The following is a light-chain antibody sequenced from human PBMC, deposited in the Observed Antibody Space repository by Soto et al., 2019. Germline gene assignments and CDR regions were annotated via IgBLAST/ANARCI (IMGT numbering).Light chain of an antibody. CDR1: QSISSW. J-gene: IGKJ2*01. Sequence: DVQMAQSPSTLSASVGDRVTITCRASQSISSWLAWYQQKPGKAPKLLIYKASSLESGVPSRFSGSGSGTEFTLTVSSLQPDDFATYYCQQSHYFPYTFGQGTSLEIK. V-gene: IGKV1-5*03. CDR3: QQSHYFPYT. CDR2: KAS.